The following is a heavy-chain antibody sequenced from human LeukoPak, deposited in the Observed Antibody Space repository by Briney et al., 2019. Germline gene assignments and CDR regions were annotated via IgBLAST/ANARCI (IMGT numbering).Heavy chain of an antibody. CDR2: ISRTGNSI. CDR3: ARASVAGWYYFDY. CDR1: GFTLSSYE. Sequence: PGGSLRLSCAASGFTLSSYEMNWVRLAPGKGLEWISYISRTGNSIYYADSVKGRFTISRDNSKNTLYLQVNSLRAEDTAVYYCARASVAGWYYFDYWGQGTLVTVSS. V-gene: IGHV3-48*03. J-gene: IGHJ4*02. D-gene: IGHD6-19*01.